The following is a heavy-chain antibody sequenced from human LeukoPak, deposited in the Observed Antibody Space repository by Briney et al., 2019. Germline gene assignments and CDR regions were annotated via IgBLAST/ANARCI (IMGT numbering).Heavy chain of an antibody. Sequence: GGSLRLSCAASGFTFSSYAMSWVRQAPGKGLEWVSAISGSGGSTYYADSVKGRFTISRDNSKNTLYLQMNSLRAEDMAVYYCAKAFGNYLSHFDYWGQGTLVTVSS. D-gene: IGHD4-11*01. CDR1: GFTFSSYA. CDR3: AKAFGNYLSHFDY. J-gene: IGHJ4*02. V-gene: IGHV3-23*01. CDR2: ISGSGGST.